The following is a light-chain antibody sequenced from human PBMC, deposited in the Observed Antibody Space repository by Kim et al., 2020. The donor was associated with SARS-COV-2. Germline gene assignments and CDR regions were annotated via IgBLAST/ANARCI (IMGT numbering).Light chain of an antibody. V-gene: IGKV3-15*01. CDR3: QQYNNWPPLT. CDR2: GAS. CDR1: QSVSSN. J-gene: IGKJ4*01. Sequence: SPGERATLSCRASQSVSSNLAWYQQKPGQAPRLLIYGASTRATGIPARFSGSGSGTDFTLTINSLQSEDFAVYYCQQYNNWPPLTFGGGTKVEIK.